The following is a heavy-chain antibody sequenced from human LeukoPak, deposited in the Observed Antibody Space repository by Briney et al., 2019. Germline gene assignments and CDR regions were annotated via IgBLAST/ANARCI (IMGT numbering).Heavy chain of an antibody. Sequence: ASVKISCKASGYTFTSYGISWVRQAPGQGLEWMGWISAYNGNTNYAQKLQGRVTMTTDTSTSTAYMELRSLRSDDTAVYYCARARGYYYDSSGPQAWGQGTLVTVSS. J-gene: IGHJ5*02. CDR3: ARARGYYYDSSGPQA. CDR1: GYTFTSYG. V-gene: IGHV1-18*01. CDR2: ISAYNGNT. D-gene: IGHD3-22*01.